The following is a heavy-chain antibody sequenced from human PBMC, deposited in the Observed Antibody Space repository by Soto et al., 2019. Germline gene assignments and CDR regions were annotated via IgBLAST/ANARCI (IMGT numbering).Heavy chain of an antibody. Sequence: GGSLRLSCAAAGFTFSNYAMSWVRQAPGKGLEWVSAISASVGSTYYTDSVKGRFTISRDNSKNTLYLQMNSLRAEDTAVYYCAKGGQSYDYWGQGTLVTVSS. J-gene: IGHJ4*02. CDR1: GFTFSNYA. CDR3: AKGGQSYDY. V-gene: IGHV3-23*01. CDR2: ISASVGST. D-gene: IGHD3-10*01.